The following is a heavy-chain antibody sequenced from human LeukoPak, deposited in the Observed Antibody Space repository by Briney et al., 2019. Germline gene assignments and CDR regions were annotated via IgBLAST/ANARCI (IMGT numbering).Heavy chain of an antibody. CDR3: TTHSSSWPSNDY. CDR1: GFTFSGSA. CDR2: IRSKANNYAT. D-gene: IGHD6-13*01. Sequence: GGSLKLSCAASGFTFSGSAIHWVRQASGKGLEWVGRIRSKANNYATVYAASVKGRFTISRDDSENTAYLQVSSLKTEDTAVYYCTTHSSSWPSNDYWGQGTLVTVSS. V-gene: IGHV3-73*01. J-gene: IGHJ4*02.